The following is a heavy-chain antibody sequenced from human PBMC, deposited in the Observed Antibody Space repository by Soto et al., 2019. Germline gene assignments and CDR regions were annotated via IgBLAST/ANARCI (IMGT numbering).Heavy chain of an antibody. Sequence: QVQLVESGGGLVKPGGSLRLSCAASGFTFSDYYMSWIRQAPGKGLEWVSYISSSGSTIYDADSVKGRFTISRDNAKNSLYLQMNSLRAEDTAVYYCARIYCSSTSCPSPSPYYFDYWGQGTLVTVSS. CDR2: ISSSGSTI. V-gene: IGHV3-11*01. CDR1: GFTFSDYY. CDR3: ARIYCSSTSCPSPSPYYFDY. J-gene: IGHJ4*02. D-gene: IGHD2-2*01.